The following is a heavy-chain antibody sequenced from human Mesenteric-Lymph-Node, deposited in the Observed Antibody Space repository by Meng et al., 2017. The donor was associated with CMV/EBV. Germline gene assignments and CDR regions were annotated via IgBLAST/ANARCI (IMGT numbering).Heavy chain of an antibody. J-gene: IGHJ6*02. D-gene: IGHD3-10*01. Sequence: GESLKISCEAPGFPFRSYWMSWVRQAPGPGLEWVANIKQDGSEKYYVDSVKGRFTISRDNAKNALYLQMNSLRAEDTAVYDCARDLLVRGQSRDYYYGMDVWGQGTTVTVSS. CDR2: IKQDGSEK. CDR3: ARDLLVRGQSRDYYYGMDV. V-gene: IGHV3-7*01. CDR1: GFPFRSYW.